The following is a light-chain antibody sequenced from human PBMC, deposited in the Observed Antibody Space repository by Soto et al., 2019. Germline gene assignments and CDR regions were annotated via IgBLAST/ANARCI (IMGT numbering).Light chain of an antibody. V-gene: IGKV1-17*01. J-gene: IGKJ4*01. CDR2: AAS. CDR1: QAIGKA. CDR3: LQRDTYPLT. Sequence: DIQMTQSPSSLSASVGDRVTITCWASQAIGKALGWYQHKPGKAPKRLIYAASQNGVPSRFSGSGSGTEFTLTISSLQPEDSATYYCLQRDTYPLTFGGGTKVEIK.